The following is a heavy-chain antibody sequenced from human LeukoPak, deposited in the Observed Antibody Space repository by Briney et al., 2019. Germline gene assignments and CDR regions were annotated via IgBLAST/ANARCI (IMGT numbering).Heavy chain of an antibody. D-gene: IGHD6-13*01. J-gene: IGHJ6*02. Sequence: PGGSLRLSCAASGFTFSSYGMHWVRQAPGKGPEWVAVISYDGSNKYYADSVKGRFTISRDNSKNTLYLQMNSLRAEDTAVYYCAKDLQPAAGDYYYYGMDVWGQGTTVTVSS. V-gene: IGHV3-30*18. CDR1: GFTFSSYG. CDR2: ISYDGSNK. CDR3: AKDLQPAAGDYYYYGMDV.